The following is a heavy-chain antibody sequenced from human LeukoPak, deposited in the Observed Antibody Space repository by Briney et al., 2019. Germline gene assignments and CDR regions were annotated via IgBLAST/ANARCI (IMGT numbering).Heavy chain of an antibody. Sequence: SETLSLTCAVYGGSFSGYYWSWIRQPPGKGLEWIGEINHSGSTNYNPSLKSRVTISVDTSKNQFSLNLSSVTAADTAVYYCARGRGYDFWSVYKSDSWGQGTLVTVSS. CDR3: ARGRGYDFWSVYKSDS. CDR1: GGSFSGYY. J-gene: IGHJ5*01. CDR2: INHSGST. D-gene: IGHD3-3*01. V-gene: IGHV4-34*01.